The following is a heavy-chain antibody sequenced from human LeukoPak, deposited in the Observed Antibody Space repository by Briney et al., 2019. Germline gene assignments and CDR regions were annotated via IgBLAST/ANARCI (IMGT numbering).Heavy chain of an antibody. D-gene: IGHD3-22*01. CDR2: ISGSGGSI. V-gene: IGHV3-23*01. Sequence: GGSLRLSCAASGFTFSSYGMSWVRQAPGKGLEWVSSISGSGGSIYYADSVKGRFTISRDNAKNSLYLQMNSLRAEDTAVYYCARGPFYDSSGYYRRGYYFDYWGQGTLVTVSS. CDR1: GFTFSSYG. J-gene: IGHJ4*02. CDR3: ARGPFYDSSGYYRRGYYFDY.